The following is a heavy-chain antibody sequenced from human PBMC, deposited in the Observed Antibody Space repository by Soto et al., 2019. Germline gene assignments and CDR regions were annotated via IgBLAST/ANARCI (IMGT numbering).Heavy chain of an antibody. D-gene: IGHD3-3*01. CDR2: IKTKSSGGTT. J-gene: IGHJ4*02. Sequence: DVQLVESGGDLVKPGGSLRLSCAASGFAFSDASMSWVRQAPGKGLEWVGRIKTKSSGGTTDYAAPVKGRFTISRDDSKNTVYLQMDSLIAEDTAVYSCTPLASGHYGYDFWGQGTLVTVSS. CDR1: GFAFSDAS. V-gene: IGHV3-15*01. CDR3: TPLASGHYGYDF.